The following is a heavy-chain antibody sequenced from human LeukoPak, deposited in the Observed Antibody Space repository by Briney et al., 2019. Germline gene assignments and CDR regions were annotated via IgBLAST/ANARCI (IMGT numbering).Heavy chain of an antibody. CDR3: ARGSRLYYYYGMDV. CDR1: SGSINSNY. D-gene: IGHD1-1*01. V-gene: IGHV4-4*07. CDR2: IYTSGSS. Sequence: PSETLSLTCTVSSGSINSNYWSWRGQPDGKGLEGIGRIYTSGSSNYNPSLKSRVTISVDTSKNQFSLKLSSVTAADTAVYYFARGSRLYYYYGMDVWGQGTTVTVSS. J-gene: IGHJ6*02.